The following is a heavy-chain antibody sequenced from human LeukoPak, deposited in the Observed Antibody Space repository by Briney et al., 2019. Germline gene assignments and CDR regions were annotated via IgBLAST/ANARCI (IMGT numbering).Heavy chain of an antibody. Sequence: SETLSLTCTVSGGSISSYYWSWIRQPPGKGLEWIGYIYYSGSTNYNPSLKSRVTISVDTSKNQFSLKLSSVTAADTAVYYCTSHMLDGGDAFDIWGQGTMVTVSS. J-gene: IGHJ3*02. V-gene: IGHV4-59*08. CDR1: GGSISSYY. D-gene: IGHD2-8*01. CDR2: IYYSGST. CDR3: TSHMLDGGDAFDI.